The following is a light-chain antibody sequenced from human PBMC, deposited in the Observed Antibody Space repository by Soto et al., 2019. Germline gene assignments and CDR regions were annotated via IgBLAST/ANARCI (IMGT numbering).Light chain of an antibody. CDR2: FAS. V-gene: IGKV3-15*01. CDR3: QQYTAWPLT. Sequence: IVMTQSPATLSVSPGEKATLSCRASQTVYNNLAWYQQKPGQAPRLLVYFASTRATGIPARFSGSGSGTEFSLTISSLQSEDFPLYYCQQYTAWPLTFGGGTKVETK. CDR1: QTVYNN. J-gene: IGKJ4*01.